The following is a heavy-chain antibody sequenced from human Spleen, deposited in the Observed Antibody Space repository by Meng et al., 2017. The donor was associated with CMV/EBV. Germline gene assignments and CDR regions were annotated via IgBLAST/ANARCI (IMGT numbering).Heavy chain of an antibody. V-gene: IGHV1-46*01. Sequence: YTFSNYYMQWVQQALGQGLEWVGMINPSGGSTSYAQKFQGRVTVTRDTSTSTVYLELSSLRSEDTAMYYCARVRSSGWYKDPDYYDYWGQGTLVTVSS. D-gene: IGHD6-19*01. CDR1: YTFSNYY. J-gene: IGHJ4*02. CDR2: INPSGGST. CDR3: ARVRSSGWYKDPDYYDY.